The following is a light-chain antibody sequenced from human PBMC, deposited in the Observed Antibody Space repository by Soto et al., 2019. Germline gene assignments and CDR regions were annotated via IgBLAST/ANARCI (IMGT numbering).Light chain of an antibody. V-gene: IGLV1-51*01. CDR2: DDN. CDR1: SSNIGSTY. CDR3: GTWDSSLSAGV. J-gene: IGLJ2*01. Sequence: QSVLTQPPSVSAAPGQKVTISCSGSSSNIGSTYVSWYQQLPGTAPKLLIYDDNKRPSGIPDRVSGSKSGTSATLGITGLQNGDEGDYYCGTWDSSLSAGVFGGGTKVTVL.